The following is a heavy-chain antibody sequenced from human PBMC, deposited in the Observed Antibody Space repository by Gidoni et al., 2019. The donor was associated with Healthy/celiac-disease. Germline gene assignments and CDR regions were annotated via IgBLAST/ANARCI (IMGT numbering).Heavy chain of an antibody. D-gene: IGHD3-22*01. CDR3: ARDRPYYYDSSGYDP. Sequence: QVQLQESGPGLVKPSATLSLTCTVPGGSVSSGSYYWSWIRQPPGKGLEWIGYIYYSGSTNYNPSLKSRVTISVDTSKNQFSLKLSSVTAADTAVYYCARDRPYYYDSSGYDPWGQGTLVTVSS. CDR2: IYYSGST. V-gene: IGHV4-61*01. J-gene: IGHJ5*02. CDR1: GGSVSSGSYY.